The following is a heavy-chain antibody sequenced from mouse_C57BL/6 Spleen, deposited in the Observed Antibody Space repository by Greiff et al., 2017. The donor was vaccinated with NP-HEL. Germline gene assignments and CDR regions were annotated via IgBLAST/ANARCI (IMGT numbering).Heavy chain of an antibody. J-gene: IGHJ2*01. CDR1: GFTFSDYG. V-gene: IGHV5-17*01. CDR2: ISSGSSTI. CDR3: ARREITTKSFDD. Sequence: EVTLVESGGGLVKPGGSLKLSCAASGFTFSDYGMHWVRQAPEKGLEWVAYISSGSSTIYYADTVKGRFTISRDNAKNTLFLQMTSLRCEDTAMYYCARREITTKSFDDWGQGTTLTGSS. D-gene: IGHD1-1*01.